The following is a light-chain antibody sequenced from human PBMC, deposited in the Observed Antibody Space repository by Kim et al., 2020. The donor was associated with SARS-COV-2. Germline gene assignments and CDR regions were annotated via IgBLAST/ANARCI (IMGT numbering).Light chain of an antibody. CDR2: GSD. V-gene: IGLV3-19*01. CDR3: YSRFFIFNLLV. J-gene: IGLJ3*02. CDR1: NLNYY. Sequence: SSELTQDPAVSVALGQTFRITCQGDNLNYYANWYQQKPGQSPVLVIYGSDNRPSGIPYRFSCSGSGNTASFTFTVAQSVDYSDYYFYSRFFIFNLLVF.